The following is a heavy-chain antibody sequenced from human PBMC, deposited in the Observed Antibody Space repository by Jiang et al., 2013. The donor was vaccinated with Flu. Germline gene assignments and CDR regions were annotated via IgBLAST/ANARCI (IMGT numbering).Heavy chain of an antibody. CDR3: ASTMTTVVPGAFDI. CDR2: IDPSDSYT. CDR1: GYSFTSYW. D-gene: IGHD4-23*01. V-gene: IGHV5-10-1*03. Sequence: LVESGTEVKXPGESLRISCKGSGYSFTSYWIYWVRQMPGKGLEWMGRIDPSDSYTNYSPSFQGHVTISADKSISTAYLQWSSLKASDTAMYYCASTMTTVVPGAFDIWGQGTMVTVSS. J-gene: IGHJ3*02.